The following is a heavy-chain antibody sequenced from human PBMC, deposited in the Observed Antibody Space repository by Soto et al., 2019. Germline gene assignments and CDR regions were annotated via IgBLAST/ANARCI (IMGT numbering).Heavy chain of an antibody. CDR2: IKDDGREK. V-gene: IGHV3-7*05. D-gene: IGHD3-3*01. CDR1: EFTFNTYW. Sequence: EVQLVESGGGLVQPGGSLRLSCLASEFTFNTYWMNWVRQAPGRGLEWVANIKDDGREKNSVDSVKGRFTISTDNAKNSLSLQMNGLRAEATAVYFCARDWGTPGRGSAVGYYYHYGMDVWGHGTTVTVSS. J-gene: IGHJ6*02. CDR3: ARDWGTPGRGSAVGYYYHYGMDV.